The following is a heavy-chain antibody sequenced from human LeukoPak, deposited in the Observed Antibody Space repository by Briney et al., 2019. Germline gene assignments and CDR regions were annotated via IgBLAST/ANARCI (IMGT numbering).Heavy chain of an antibody. CDR2: IDPEDGET. Sequence: ASVKVSCKVSGYTLTELSMHWVRQAPGKGLEWMGGIDPEDGETIYAQKFQGRVAMTEDTSTDTAYMELSSLRSEDTAVYYCATLFRIAAAGIRDYFDYWGQGTLVTVSS. CDR3: ATLFRIAAAGIRDYFDY. CDR1: GYTLTELS. D-gene: IGHD6-13*01. J-gene: IGHJ4*02. V-gene: IGHV1-24*01.